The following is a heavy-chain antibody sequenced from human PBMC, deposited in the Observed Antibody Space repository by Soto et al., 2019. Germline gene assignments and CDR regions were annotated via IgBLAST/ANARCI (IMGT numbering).Heavy chain of an antibody. D-gene: IGHD6-6*01. CDR3: ARIRTGEYSSSSRPRPYYYYYMDV. Sequence: ASVKGSWKASGYTFTSYGISWVRQAPGQGLEWMGWISAYNGNTNYAQKLQGRVTMTTDTSTSTAYMELRSLRSDDTAVYYCARIRTGEYSSSSRPRPYYYYYMDVWGKGTTVTVSS. V-gene: IGHV1-18*01. CDR1: GYTFTSYG. CDR2: ISAYNGNT. J-gene: IGHJ6*03.